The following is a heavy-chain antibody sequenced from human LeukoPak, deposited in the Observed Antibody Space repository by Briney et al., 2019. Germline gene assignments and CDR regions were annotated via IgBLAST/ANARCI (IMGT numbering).Heavy chain of an antibody. CDR3: ARDPSNTSGNYPYFDY. D-gene: IGHD3-22*01. J-gene: IGHJ4*02. V-gene: IGHV1-18*01. CDR1: GYTFTRHG. Sequence: ASVKVSCKASGYTFTRHGISWVRQAPGQGLGWMGRISAYNGDTKYAQNFQGRVTITTDTSTTTAYMELRSLGSDDTAVYYCARDPSNTSGNYPYFDYWGQGTLVTVSS. CDR2: ISAYNGDT.